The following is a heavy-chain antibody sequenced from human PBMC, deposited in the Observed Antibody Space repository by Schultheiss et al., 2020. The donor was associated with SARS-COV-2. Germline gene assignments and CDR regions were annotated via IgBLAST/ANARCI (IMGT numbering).Heavy chain of an antibody. CDR2: INPSGGST. D-gene: IGHD5-12*01. J-gene: IGHJ6*03. Sequence: ASVKVSCKASGYTFTGYYMHWVRQAPGQGLEWMGIINPSGGSTSYAQKFQGRVTMTRDTSISTAYMELSRLRSDDTAVYYCAKDVATLNAVYYYYYMDVWGKGTTVTVSS. V-gene: IGHV1-46*01. CDR1: GYTFTGYY. CDR3: AKDVATLNAVYYYYYMDV.